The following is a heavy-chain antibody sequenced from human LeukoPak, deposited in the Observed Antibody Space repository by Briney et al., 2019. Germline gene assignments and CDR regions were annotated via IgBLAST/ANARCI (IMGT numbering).Heavy chain of an antibody. CDR2: IGTAGGT. CDR1: GFTFSSYD. Sequence: GGSLRLSCAASGFTFSSYDMHWVRQATGKGLEWVSAIGTAGGTYYPGSVKGRFTISRENAKNSLYLQMNSLRAGDTAVYYCASGTRVIGPDYGDYPNWFDPWGQGTLVTVSS. V-gene: IGHV3-13*01. D-gene: IGHD4-17*01. J-gene: IGHJ5*02. CDR3: ASGTRVIGPDYGDYPNWFDP.